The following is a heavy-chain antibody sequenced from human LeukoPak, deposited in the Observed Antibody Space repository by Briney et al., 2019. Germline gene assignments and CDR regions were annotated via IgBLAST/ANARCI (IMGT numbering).Heavy chain of an antibody. D-gene: IGHD3-10*01. J-gene: IGHJ4*02. Sequence: PGGSLRLSCAVSGFSLSNFGMTWVRQAPGQGLGWVSSITGSSALTYYAASVKGRFTISKDNPMDTPFLQMNSLRADDPAVYFCAKDQFAGSGYQFDSWGQGSLVIVSS. CDR2: ITGSSALT. V-gene: IGHV3-23*01. CDR3: AKDQFAGSGYQFDS. CDR1: GFSLSNFG.